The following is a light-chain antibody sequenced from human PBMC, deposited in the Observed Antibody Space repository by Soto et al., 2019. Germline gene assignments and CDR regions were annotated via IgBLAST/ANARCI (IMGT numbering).Light chain of an antibody. CDR1: SGDVGGYDF. Sequence: QSALTQPRSVSGYPGQSVTISCTGTSGDVGGYDFVSWYQHHPGKVPKLMIFDVSKRPSGVPDRFSGSKSGSTASLTISGLQAEDEADYYCCSYGGNFYVVGTGT. CDR2: DVS. V-gene: IGLV2-11*01. CDR3: CSYGGNFYV. J-gene: IGLJ1*01.